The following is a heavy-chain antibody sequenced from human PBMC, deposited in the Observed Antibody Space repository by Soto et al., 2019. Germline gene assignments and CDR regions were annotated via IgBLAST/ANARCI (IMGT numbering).Heavy chain of an antibody. CDR1: GYTFNSYC. Sequence: QVQLVQSGAEVKKPGASVKVSCKASGYTFNSYCLSWVRQAPGQGLECMGWISAYNGNTNYAQKLQCRVTMNTDSSTVTAYMELISLRSDGTAVYYYATAGAAASPFDDWGQGTLVTVSS. CDR3: ATAGAAASPFDD. V-gene: IGHV1-18*01. J-gene: IGHJ4*02. CDR2: ISAYNGNT. D-gene: IGHD6-13*01.